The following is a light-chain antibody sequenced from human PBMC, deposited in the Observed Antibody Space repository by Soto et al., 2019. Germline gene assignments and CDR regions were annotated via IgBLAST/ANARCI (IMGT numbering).Light chain of an antibody. V-gene: IGKV3-20*01. CDR3: QQYGSSLLT. Sequence: EIVLTQSPGTLSLSPGERATLSCRASQSVSSSSLAWYQQKPGQAPRLLLYDASSRATGIPDRFSGSGSGTDFSLTISRLEPEDSAVYYCQQYGSSLLTFGGGTKVDIK. CDR2: DAS. J-gene: IGKJ4*01. CDR1: QSVSSSS.